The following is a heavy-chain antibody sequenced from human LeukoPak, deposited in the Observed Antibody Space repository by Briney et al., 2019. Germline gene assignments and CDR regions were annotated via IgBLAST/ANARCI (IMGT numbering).Heavy chain of an antibody. Sequence: ASETLSLTCTVSGGSISSGSYYWSWIRQHPGKGLEWIGYIYYSGSTYYNPSLKSRVTISVDTSKNQFSLKLSSVTAADTAVYYCARDSSGYYFVSFGVDYWGQGTLVTVSS. CDR3: ARDSSGYYFVSFGVDY. CDR1: GGSISSGSYY. CDR2: IYYSGST. J-gene: IGHJ4*02. D-gene: IGHD3-22*01. V-gene: IGHV4-31*03.